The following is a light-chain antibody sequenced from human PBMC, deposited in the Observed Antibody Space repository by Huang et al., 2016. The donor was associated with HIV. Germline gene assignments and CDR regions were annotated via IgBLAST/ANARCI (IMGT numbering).Light chain of an antibody. CDR3: HQYAKSMAT. Sequence: VLTQSPVSVSLSLGDRLTVSCRASQSVDTSYLAWYQHKPGQSPRLLVYETSTSASGIPSRFSGSGSGRDFSLTSSRLEPEDFGVYYCHQYAKSMATFGQGTKVDI. V-gene: IGKV3D-20*02. J-gene: IGKJ1*01. CDR2: ETS. CDR1: QSVDTSY.